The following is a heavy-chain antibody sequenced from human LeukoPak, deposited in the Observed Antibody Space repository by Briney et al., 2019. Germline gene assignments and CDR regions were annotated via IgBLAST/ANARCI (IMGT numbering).Heavy chain of an antibody. D-gene: IGHD6-6*01. Sequence: PGGSLRLSCVASGFTFSSYEMNWVRQAPGKGLEWVSGLSGSGGSTYYADSVKGRFTISRDNSKNTLYLQMNSLRAEDTAVYYCAKLWDRSIAAPIDDWGQGTLVTVSS. CDR3: AKLWDRSIAAPIDD. V-gene: IGHV3-23*01. J-gene: IGHJ4*02. CDR1: GFTFSSYE. CDR2: LSGSGGST.